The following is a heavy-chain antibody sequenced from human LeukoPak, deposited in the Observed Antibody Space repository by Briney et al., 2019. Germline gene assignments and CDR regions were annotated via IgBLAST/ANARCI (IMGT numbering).Heavy chain of an antibody. CDR3: ARRGRIPPNYYGSGSYYAYYYYYYMDV. CDR2: INHSGST. CDR1: GGSFSGYY. J-gene: IGHJ6*03. Sequence: SETLSLTCAVYGGSFSGYYWSWIRQPPGKGLEWIGEINHSGSTNYNPSLKSRVTISLDTSKNQFSLKLSSVTAADTAVYYCARRGRIPPNYYGSGSYYAYYYYYYMDVWGKGTTVTISS. D-gene: IGHD3-10*01. V-gene: IGHV4-34*01.